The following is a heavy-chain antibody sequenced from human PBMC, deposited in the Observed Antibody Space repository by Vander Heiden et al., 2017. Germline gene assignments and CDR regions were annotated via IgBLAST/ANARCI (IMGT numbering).Heavy chain of an antibody. V-gene: IGHV1-58*01. CDR2: IVVGSGNT. CDR3: AAVRSSGWYGLGGFDY. J-gene: IGHJ4*02. CDR1: GFTFTSSA. D-gene: IGHD6-19*01. Sequence: QMQLVQSGPEVKKPGTSVKVSCKASGFTFTSSAVQWVRQARGQRLEGIGWIVVGSGNTNYAQKFQERVTITRDMSTSTAYMELSSLRSEDTAVYYCAAVRSSGWYGLGGFDYWGQGTLVTVSS.